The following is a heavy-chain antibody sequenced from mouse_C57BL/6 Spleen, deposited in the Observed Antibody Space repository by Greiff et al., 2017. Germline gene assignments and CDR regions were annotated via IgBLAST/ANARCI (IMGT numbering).Heavy chain of an antibody. J-gene: IGHJ1*03. CDR1: GYTFTSYD. Sequence: QVQLQQSGPELVKPGASVKLSCKASGYTFTSYDINWVKQRPGQGLEWIGWIYPRDGSTKYNEKFKGKATLTVDTSSSTAYMELHSLTSEDSAVYFCASSGVYYDYGGGYWDFDVWGTGTTVTVSS. V-gene: IGHV1-85*01. D-gene: IGHD2-4*01. CDR3: ASSGVYYDYGGGYWDFDV. CDR2: IYPRDGST.